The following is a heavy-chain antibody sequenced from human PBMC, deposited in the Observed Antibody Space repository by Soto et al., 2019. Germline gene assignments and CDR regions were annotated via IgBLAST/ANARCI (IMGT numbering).Heavy chain of an antibody. CDR2: VSANNGHT. Sequence: ASVKVSCKASGFTFSNYCLNWVRQAPGQGLEWMGWVSANNGHTNYAQNLQGRVSMTTDTSTSTAYMELRGLRFDDTAVYYCARDIESVTAKHFFYYYAMDVWGQGTTVTVS. V-gene: IGHV1-18*01. D-gene: IGHD2-8*01. CDR1: GFTFSNYC. CDR3: ARDIESVTAKHFFYYYAMDV. J-gene: IGHJ6*02.